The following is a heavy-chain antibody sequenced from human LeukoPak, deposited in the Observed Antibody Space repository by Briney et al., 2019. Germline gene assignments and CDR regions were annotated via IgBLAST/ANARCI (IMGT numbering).Heavy chain of an antibody. D-gene: IGHD3-3*01. V-gene: IGHV1-46*02. CDR2: INPSGGST. Sequence: ASVKVSCKATGYTFNNYFIHWLRQAPGAGLEWMGIINPSGGSTSYAQKFQGRVTMTRDTSTSTVYMELSSLRSEDTAVYYCAFWSGPFDYWGQGTLVTVSS. CDR1: GYTFNNYF. CDR3: AFWSGPFDY. J-gene: IGHJ4*02.